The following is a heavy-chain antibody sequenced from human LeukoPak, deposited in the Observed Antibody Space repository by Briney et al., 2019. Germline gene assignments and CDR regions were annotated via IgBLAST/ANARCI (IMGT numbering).Heavy chain of an antibody. CDR3: ATPTYFDILSGG. V-gene: IGHV4-4*02. CDR2: IHHSGGT. D-gene: IGHD3-9*01. J-gene: IGHJ4*02. CDR1: GDSISNNHW. Sequence: SETLSLTCAVSGDSISNNHWWSWVRQSPEKGLEWIGEIHHSGGTTYNPSLKSRVTISVDKSKNQISLKLRSVTAADTAVYYCATPTYFDILSGGWGQGTLVTVSS.